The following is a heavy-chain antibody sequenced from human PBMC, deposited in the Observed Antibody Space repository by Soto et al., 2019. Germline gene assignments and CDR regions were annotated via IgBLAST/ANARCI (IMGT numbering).Heavy chain of an antibody. CDR2: ISSTGALM. V-gene: IGHV3-21*02. Sequence: EVQLVESGGGLVKPGGSLRLSCAASGFIFSQYSMNWVRQAPGKGLEWVSSISSTGALMYYADSVKGRSTISRDDADNTLYLQMNSLRVEDTAVYYCARDRRARGIPVAGRIDYWGQGALVTVSS. J-gene: IGHJ4*02. D-gene: IGHD6-19*01. CDR1: GFIFSQYS. CDR3: ARDRRARGIPVAGRIDY.